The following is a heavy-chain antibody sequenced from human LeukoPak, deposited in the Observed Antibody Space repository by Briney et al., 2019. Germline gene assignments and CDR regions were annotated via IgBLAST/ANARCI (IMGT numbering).Heavy chain of an antibody. CDR2: ISYDGSNK. D-gene: IGHD7-27*01. Sequence: GGSLRLSCAASGFTFSSYAMSWVRQAPGKGLEWVAVISYDGSNKYYADSVKGRFTISRDNSKNTLYLQMNSLRAEDTAVYYCAKVPLGIRGYDAFDIWGQGTMVTVSS. CDR1: GFTFSSYA. J-gene: IGHJ3*02. CDR3: AKVPLGIRGYDAFDI. V-gene: IGHV3-30*18.